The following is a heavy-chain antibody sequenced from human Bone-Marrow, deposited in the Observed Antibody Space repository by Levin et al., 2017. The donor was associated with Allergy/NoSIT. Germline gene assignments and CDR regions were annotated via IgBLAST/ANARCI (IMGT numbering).Heavy chain of an antibody. Sequence: ASVKVSCKASAYTFNNYGVAWVRQAPGQGLEWLGWITGYNPKTHYAEKFQGRVTMTRDTSTTTAYLELRRLTSDDTAVYYCAGLLEFRIYYQGLDVWGPGTTVTVSS. V-gene: IGHV1-18*01. CDR3: AGLLEFRIYYQGLDV. J-gene: IGHJ6*02. CDR1: AYTFNNYG. D-gene: IGHD2/OR15-2a*01. CDR2: ITGYNPKT.